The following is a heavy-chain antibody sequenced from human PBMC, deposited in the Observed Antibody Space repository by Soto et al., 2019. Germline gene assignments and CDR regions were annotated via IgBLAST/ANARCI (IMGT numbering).Heavy chain of an antibody. D-gene: IGHD6-6*01. V-gene: IGHV4-61*05. CDR3: ARDLTDSSSHQHGMDV. CDR2: IYYSGST. CDR1: GGSISSSSYY. Sequence: SETLSLTCTVSGGSISSSSYYWGWIRHPPGKGLEWIGYIYYSGSTNYNPSLKSRVTISVDTSKNQFSLKLSSVTAADTAVYYCARDLTDSSSHQHGMDVWGQGTTVTVSS. J-gene: IGHJ6*02.